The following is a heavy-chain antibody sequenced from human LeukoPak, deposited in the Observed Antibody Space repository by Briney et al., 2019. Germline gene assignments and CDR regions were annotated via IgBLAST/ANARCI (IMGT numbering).Heavy chain of an antibody. V-gene: IGHV4-59*08. D-gene: IGHD6-13*01. CDR1: GGSISSYY. J-gene: IGHJ4*02. Sequence: SETLSLTCTVSGGSISSYYWSWIRQPPGKGLEWIGYIYYSGSTNYNPSLKSRVTISVDTSKNQFSLKLSSVTAADTAVYYCARLLGIAEFDYWGQGTLVTVSS. CDR2: IYYSGST. CDR3: ARLLGIAEFDY.